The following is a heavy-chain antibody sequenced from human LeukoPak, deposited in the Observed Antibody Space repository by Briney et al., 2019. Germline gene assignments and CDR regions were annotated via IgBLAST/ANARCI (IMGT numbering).Heavy chain of an antibody. D-gene: IGHD3-16*01. CDR1: GYTFTDYY. CDR3: ARERTPIALKIMIIFDS. Sequence: ASVKVSCKASGYTFTDYYIHWVRQAPGQGLEWMASIYPHGGVTNSAQEFQGRVTVTRDASISTAYLELSGLRSDDTAVYYCARERTPIALKIMIIFDSWGQGTLITVSS. V-gene: IGHV1-2*02. CDR2: IYPHGGVT. J-gene: IGHJ5*01.